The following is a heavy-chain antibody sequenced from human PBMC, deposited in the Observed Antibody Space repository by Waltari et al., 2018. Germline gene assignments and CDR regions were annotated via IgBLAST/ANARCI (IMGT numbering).Heavy chain of an antibody. V-gene: IGHV4-34*02. D-gene: IGHD3-3*01. CDR2: ITDSGRT. J-gene: IGHJ6*03. CDR1: GGSLSGYH. CDR3: ARVFGYYYYYMDV. Sequence: QVQLQQWGAGLLKPSERLSLTCDVSGGSLSGYHWTWIRQPPGKGLEWIGEITDSGRTTYNPPLESRVPVSIAPANDRFSLGVRSVTAADTAVYYCARVFGYYYYYMDVWGKGTTVTISS.